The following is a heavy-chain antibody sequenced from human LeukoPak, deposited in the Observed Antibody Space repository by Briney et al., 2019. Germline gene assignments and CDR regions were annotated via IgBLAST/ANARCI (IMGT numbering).Heavy chain of an antibody. CDR1: GGTFSSYA. Sequence: GSSVKVSCKASGGTFSSYAISWVRQAPGQGLEWMGGITPIFGTANYAQKFQGRVTITADESTSTAHMELSSLRSEDTAVYYCARDLGRGSSWYNWFDPWGQGTLVTVSS. D-gene: IGHD6-13*01. J-gene: IGHJ5*02. CDR3: ARDLGRGSSWYNWFDP. V-gene: IGHV1-69*01. CDR2: ITPIFGTA.